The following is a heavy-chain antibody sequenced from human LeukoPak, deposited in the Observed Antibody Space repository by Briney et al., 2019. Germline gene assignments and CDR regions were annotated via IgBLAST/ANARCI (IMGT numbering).Heavy chain of an antibody. CDR2: INPNSGGT. Sequence: ASVKVSCKASGYTFTGYYMHWVRQAPGQGLEWMGLINPNSGGTNYAQKFQGRVTMTRDTSISTAYMELSRLRSDDTAVYYCARCSGGSCYSDAFDIWGQGTMVTVSS. J-gene: IGHJ3*02. CDR3: ARCSGGSCYSDAFDI. D-gene: IGHD2-15*01. CDR1: GYTFTGYY. V-gene: IGHV1-2*02.